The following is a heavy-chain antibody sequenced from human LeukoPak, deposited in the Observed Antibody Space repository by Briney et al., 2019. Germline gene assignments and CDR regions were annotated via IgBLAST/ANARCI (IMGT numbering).Heavy chain of an antibody. V-gene: IGHV3-73*01. J-gene: IGHJ3*02. CDR1: GFSFRSYG. CDR2: IRSKANSYAT. D-gene: IGHD3-10*01. CDR3: TTRVPAAFDI. Sequence: SWGSLRLSRAASGFSFRSYGMHWVRQASGKGLEWVGRIRSKANSYATAYAASVKGRFTISRDDSKNTAYLQMNSLKTEDTAVYYCTTRVPAAFDIWGQGTMVTVSS.